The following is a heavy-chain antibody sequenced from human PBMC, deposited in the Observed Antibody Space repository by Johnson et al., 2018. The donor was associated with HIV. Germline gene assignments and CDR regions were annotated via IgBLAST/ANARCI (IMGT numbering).Heavy chain of an antibody. D-gene: IGHD1-26*01. V-gene: IGHV3-20*04. Sequence: VQLVESGGGVVRPGGSLRLSCAASGFTFDDYGMSWVRQVPGKGLEWVSGVNWNGGSTGYADSVKGRFTISRDSSKNTVYLQMNSLRAEDTALYYCARDRALGWELLGAFDIWGQGTMVTVSS. CDR3: ARDRALGWELLGAFDI. CDR2: VNWNGGST. CDR1: GFTFDDYG. J-gene: IGHJ3*02.